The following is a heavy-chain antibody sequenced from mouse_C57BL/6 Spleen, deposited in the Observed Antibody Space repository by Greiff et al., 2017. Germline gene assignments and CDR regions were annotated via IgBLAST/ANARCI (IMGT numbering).Heavy chain of an antibody. CDR3: AKGTTVVARAMDY. J-gene: IGHJ4*01. CDR2: IHPNSGST. D-gene: IGHD1-1*01. Sequence: QVQLQQPGAELVKPGASVKLSCKASGYTFTSYWMHWVKQRPGQGLEWIGMIHPNSGSTNYNEKFKSKATLTVDKSSSTAYMQLSSLTSEDSAVXYSAKGTTVVARAMDYWGQGTSVTVSS. V-gene: IGHV1-64*01. CDR1: GYTFTSYW.